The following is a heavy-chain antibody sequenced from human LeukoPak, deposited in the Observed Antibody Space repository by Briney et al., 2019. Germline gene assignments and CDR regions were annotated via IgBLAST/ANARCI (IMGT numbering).Heavy chain of an antibody. J-gene: IGHJ4*02. Sequence: GGSLRLSCAASGFTFSSFWMHWVRQAPGKGLVWVSYISSSSSTIYYADSVKGRFTISRDNAKNSLYLQMNSLRAEDTAVYYCASPFDYWGQGTLVTVSS. V-gene: IGHV3-48*04. CDR2: ISSSSSTI. CDR3: ASPFDY. CDR1: GFTFSSFW.